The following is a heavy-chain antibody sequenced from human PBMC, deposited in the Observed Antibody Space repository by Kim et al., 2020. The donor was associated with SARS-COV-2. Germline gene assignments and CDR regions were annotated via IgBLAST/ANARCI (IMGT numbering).Heavy chain of an antibody. CDR3: ARHNPGSFDY. D-gene: IGHD5-12*01. Sequence: STNDNPSLKSRVTISVDTSKNQFSLKLTSVTAADTAVYYCARHNPGSFDYWGQGTLVTVSS. J-gene: IGHJ4*02. CDR2: ST. V-gene: IGHV4-61*07.